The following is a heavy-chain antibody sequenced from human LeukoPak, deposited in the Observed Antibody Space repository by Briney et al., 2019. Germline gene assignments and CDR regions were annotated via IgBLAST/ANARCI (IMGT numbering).Heavy chain of an antibody. J-gene: IGHJ4*02. CDR2: INHSGST. CDR3: ARVSLPYYFDY. Sequence: SETLSLTCAVYGGSFSGYYWSWIRQPPGKGLEWIGEINHSGSTNYNPSLKSRVTISVDTSKNQFSLKLSSVTAADTAVYYCARVSLPYYFDYWGQGTLVTVSS. CDR1: GGSFSGYY. D-gene: IGHD2-21*01. V-gene: IGHV4-34*01.